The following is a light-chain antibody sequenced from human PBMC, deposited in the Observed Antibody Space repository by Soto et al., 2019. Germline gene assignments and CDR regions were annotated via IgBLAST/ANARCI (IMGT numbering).Light chain of an antibody. CDR3: AAWDDIVGLLV. V-gene: IGLV1-47*01. CDR1: GSNVGTNY. J-gene: IGLJ2*01. Sequence: QSVLTQQPSASGTPGQRVTISCSGSGSNVGTNYVYWYQSLPGAAPKLLLYNSDKRPSGVPDRFSGSQSGTSASLAISGLRSEYEADYYCAAWDDIVGLLVFGGGTQVTVL. CDR2: NSD.